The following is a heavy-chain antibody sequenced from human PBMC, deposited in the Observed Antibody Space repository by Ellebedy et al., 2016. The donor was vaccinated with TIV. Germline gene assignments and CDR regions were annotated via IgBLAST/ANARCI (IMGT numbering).Heavy chain of an antibody. Sequence: PGGSLRLSCAASGFTFSDYCMSWIRQAPGKGLEWISYISSSVTTVYYADSVKGRFTISRDNFNNTLYLQMNSLRAEDTAVYWCASWDFDYWGQGTLVTVSS. J-gene: IGHJ4*02. CDR1: GFTFSDYC. V-gene: IGHV3-11*04. D-gene: IGHD7-27*01. CDR2: ISSSVTTV. CDR3: ASWDFDY.